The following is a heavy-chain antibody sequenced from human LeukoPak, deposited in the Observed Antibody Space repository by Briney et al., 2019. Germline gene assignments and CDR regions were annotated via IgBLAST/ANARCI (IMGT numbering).Heavy chain of an antibody. V-gene: IGHV1-69*01. CDR2: IIPIFGTA. D-gene: IGHD6-13*01. Sequence: GASVKVSCKASGGTFSSYAISWVRQAPGQGLEWMGGIIPIFGTANYAQKFQGRVTITADESTSTAYMELCSLRSEDTAVYYCASAAVHLYYYYGMDVWGQGTTVTVSS. CDR1: GGTFSSYA. J-gene: IGHJ6*02. CDR3: ASAAVHLYYYYGMDV.